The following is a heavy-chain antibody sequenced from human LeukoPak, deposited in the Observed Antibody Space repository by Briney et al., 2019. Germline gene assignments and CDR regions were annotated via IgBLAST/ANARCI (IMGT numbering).Heavy chain of an antibody. V-gene: IGHV3-15*01. Sequence: GGSLRLSCAASGFTFSNAWMSWVRQAPGKGLEWVGRIKSKTDGGTTDYAAPVKGRFTISRDDSKNTLYLQMNSLKTEDTAVYYCTTEAIAVAGTAHDYWGQGTLVTVSS. CDR2: IKSKTDGGTT. CDR3: TTEAIAVAGTAHDY. J-gene: IGHJ4*02. CDR1: GFTFSNAW. D-gene: IGHD6-19*01.